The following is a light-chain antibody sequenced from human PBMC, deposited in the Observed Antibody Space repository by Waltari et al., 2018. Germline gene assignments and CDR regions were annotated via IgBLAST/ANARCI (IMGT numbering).Light chain of an antibody. J-gene: IGKJ2*01. CDR2: AAS. CDR3: QQTYGIQYT. Sequence: IQLTQSPSTLSASLGTRITITCRASQSVKNFLNWYQQKPGKAPKLLIFAASNLQSGVPSRFSGSGSETVFTLTITSLQPEDFATYYCQQTYGIQYTFGQGTKLEI. CDR1: QSVKNF. V-gene: IGKV1-39*01.